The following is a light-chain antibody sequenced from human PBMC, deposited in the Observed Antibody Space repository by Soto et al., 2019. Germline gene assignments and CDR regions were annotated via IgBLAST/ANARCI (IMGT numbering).Light chain of an antibody. CDR1: SSDVGSYNL. V-gene: IGLV2-23*02. J-gene: IGLJ3*02. CDR2: EVS. CDR3: CSYAGSSTFEV. Sequence: QSALTQPASVSGSPGQSITISCTGTSSDVGSYNLVSWYQQHPGKAPKLMIYEVSKRPSGVSNSFSGSKSGNTASLTISGLQSEDEADYYCCSYAGSSTFEVFGGGTKLTVL.